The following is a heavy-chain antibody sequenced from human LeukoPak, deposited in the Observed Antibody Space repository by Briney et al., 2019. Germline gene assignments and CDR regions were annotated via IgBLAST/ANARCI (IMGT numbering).Heavy chain of an antibody. V-gene: IGHV3-30*01. CDR1: GFTFSSYA. Sequence: GGSLRLSCAASGFTFSSYAMHWVRQAPGKGLEWVAVTSYDGSNKYYADSVKGRFTISRDNSKNTLYLQMNSLRAEDTAVYYCARGPRAYQLLDWFDPWGQGTLVTVSS. D-gene: IGHD2-2*01. CDR3: ARGPRAYQLLDWFDP. CDR2: TSYDGSNK. J-gene: IGHJ5*02.